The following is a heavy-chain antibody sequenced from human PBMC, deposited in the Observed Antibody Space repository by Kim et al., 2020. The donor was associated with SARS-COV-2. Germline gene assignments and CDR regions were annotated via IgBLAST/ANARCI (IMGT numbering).Heavy chain of an antibody. CDR2: VHQGGAT. CDR1: GGPFGNFY. V-gene: IGHV4-34*01. Sequence: SETLSLTCAVSGGPFGNFYWTWIRQPPGKGLEWIGDVHQGGATSYFPSLTGQATISVDTSNIQFSLTLKSVTAADTAVYYCARKNALTAGGGFDFWGQGVLVSVSS. J-gene: IGHJ4*02. D-gene: IGHD2-15*01. CDR3: ARKNALTAGGGFDF.